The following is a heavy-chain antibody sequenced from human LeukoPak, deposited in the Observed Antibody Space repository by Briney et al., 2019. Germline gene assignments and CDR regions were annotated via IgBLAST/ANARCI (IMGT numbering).Heavy chain of an antibody. CDR1: GGSISTYY. Sequence: SETLSLTCTVSGGSISTYYWSWIRQPPGKTLEWIGYIYYSGSTNYNPSLKSRVTVSVDASKNQFSLKLSSVTAADTAVYYCARVVGSGPYYYYYGMDVWGQGTTVTVSS. J-gene: IGHJ6*02. D-gene: IGHD2-15*01. CDR3: ARVVGSGPYYYYYGMDV. V-gene: IGHV4-59*12. CDR2: IYYSGST.